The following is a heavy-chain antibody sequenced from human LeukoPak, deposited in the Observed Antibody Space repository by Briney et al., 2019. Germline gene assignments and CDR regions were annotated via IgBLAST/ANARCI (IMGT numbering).Heavy chain of an antibody. J-gene: IGHJ6*03. CDR3: ARHGSSSFYYYYMDV. CDR2: PGDSDT. D-gene: IGHD6-13*01. V-gene: IGHV5-51*01. Sequence: PGDSDTRYSPSLQGQVTISAEKSISTAYLQWSSLKASDTAMYYCARHGSSSFYYYYMDVWGKGTTVTVSS.